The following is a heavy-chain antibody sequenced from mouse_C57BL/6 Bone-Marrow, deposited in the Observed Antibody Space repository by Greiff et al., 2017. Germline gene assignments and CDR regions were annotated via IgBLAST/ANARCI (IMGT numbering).Heavy chain of an antibody. Sequence: EVKLVESGGDLVKPGGSLKLSCAASGFTFSSYGMSWVRQTPDKRLEWVATISSGGSYTYYPDSVKGRFTISRDNAKNTLYLQMSSLKSEDTAMCYCARPTGFAYWGQGTLVTVSA. CDR1: GFTFSSYG. CDR2: ISSGGSYT. J-gene: IGHJ3*01. V-gene: IGHV5-6*01. CDR3: ARPTGFAY.